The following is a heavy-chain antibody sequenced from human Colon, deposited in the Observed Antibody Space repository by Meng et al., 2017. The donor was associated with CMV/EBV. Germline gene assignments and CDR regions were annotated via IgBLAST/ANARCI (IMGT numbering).Heavy chain of an antibody. CDR2: IIAVLTSL. Sequence: VEVWVSGTGGVKHGGGVLIRCSSSAGVFNNSSYICVRQDPREMLEWMGGIIAVLTSLNYAQTFRGRLTITADESTGTLYLQLTSLTSEDTAVYYCARGCSSGPLSFDYWGQGTLVTVSS. CDR3: ARGCSSGPLSFDY. V-gene: IGHV1-69*01. CDR1: AGVFNNSS. J-gene: IGHJ4*02. D-gene: IGHD2-2*01.